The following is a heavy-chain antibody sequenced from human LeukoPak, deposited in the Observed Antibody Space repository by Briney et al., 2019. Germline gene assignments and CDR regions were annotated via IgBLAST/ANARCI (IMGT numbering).Heavy chain of an antibody. CDR1: GYTFTSYY. V-gene: IGHV1-46*01. CDR3: ARAGTMAGISVDY. Sequence: ASVKVSCKASGYTFTSYYMHWVRQAPGRGLEWVGIIDPSGGSTSYAEKFQGRVTMTRDTSTSTVYMELSSLRSEDTAVYYCARAGTMAGISVDYWGQGTLVTVSP. CDR2: IDPSGGST. J-gene: IGHJ4*02. D-gene: IGHD4/OR15-4a*01.